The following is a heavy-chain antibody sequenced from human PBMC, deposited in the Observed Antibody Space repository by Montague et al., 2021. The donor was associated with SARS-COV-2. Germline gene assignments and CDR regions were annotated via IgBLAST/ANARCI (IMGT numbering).Heavy chain of an antibody. CDR2: IYYTGRR. CDR1: GDSVSRGGSY. J-gene: IGHJ5*01. CDR3: ARHARGEGYTSWFDS. D-gene: IGHD5-24*01. Sequence: SETLSLTCTVSGDSVSRGGSYWSWIRQPPGKGLEWIGYIYYTGRRKYXASFKSRLTISVDTSKNQFSLKLSSVTAADTAVYYCARHARGEGYTSWFDSWGQGTLVTVSS. V-gene: IGHV4-61*08.